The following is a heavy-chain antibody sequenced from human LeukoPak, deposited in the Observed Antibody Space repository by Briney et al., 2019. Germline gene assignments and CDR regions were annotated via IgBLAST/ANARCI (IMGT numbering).Heavy chain of an antibody. D-gene: IGHD2-15*01. V-gene: IGHV4-39*07. CDR3: ARDPADYCSGGSCSIY. J-gene: IGHJ4*02. CDR1: GGSISSSSYY. CDR2: IYYSGST. Sequence: SETLSLTCTVSGGSISSSSYYWGWIHQPPGKGLEWIGSIYYSGSTYYNPSLKSRVTISVDTSKNQFSLKLSSVTAADTAVYYCARDPADYCSGGSCSIYWGQGTLVTVSS.